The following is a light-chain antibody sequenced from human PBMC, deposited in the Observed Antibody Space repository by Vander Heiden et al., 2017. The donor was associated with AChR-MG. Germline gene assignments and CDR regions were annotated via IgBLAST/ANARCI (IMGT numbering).Light chain of an antibody. CDR3: QQYDNWPLWT. CDR1: QSVSSN. J-gene: IGKJ1*01. CDR2: GAS. Sequence: EIVMTQSPATLSVSPGERDTLSCRASQSVSSNLGWYQQKPGQAPRLLIYGASTRATGIPARFSGSGSGTEFTLTISSLQSEDFAVYYCQQYDNWPLWTFGQGTKVEIK. V-gene: IGKV3-15*01.